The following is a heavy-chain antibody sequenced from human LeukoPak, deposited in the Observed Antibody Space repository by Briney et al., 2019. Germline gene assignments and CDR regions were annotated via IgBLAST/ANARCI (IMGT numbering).Heavy chain of an antibody. CDR2: IYYSGST. J-gene: IGHJ5*02. CDR3: ARPKKYYDILTGYFPNWFDP. Sequence: SETLSLTCTVSGGSISTSSYYWGWIRQPPGKGLEWIGNIYYSGSTYYNPSLKSRVTISVDTSKNQFSLNLGSVTAADTAVYYCARPKKYYDILTGYFPNWFDPWGQGTLVTVSS. D-gene: IGHD3-9*01. V-gene: IGHV4-39*01. CDR1: GGSISTSSYY.